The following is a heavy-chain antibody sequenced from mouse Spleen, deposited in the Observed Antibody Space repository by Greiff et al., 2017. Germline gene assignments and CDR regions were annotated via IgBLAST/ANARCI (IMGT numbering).Heavy chain of an antibody. CDR1: GFTFSDYY. V-gene: IGHV5-16*01. J-gene: IGHJ2*01. CDR2: INYDGSST. D-gene: IGHD2-5*01. CDR3: TREGRYSNYVDY. Sequence: DVHLVESEGGLVQPGSSMKLSCTASGFTFSDYYMAWVRQVPEKGLEWVANINYDGSSTYYLDSLKSRFIISRDNAKNILYLQMSSLKSEDTATYYCTREGRYSNYVDYWGQGTTLTVSS.